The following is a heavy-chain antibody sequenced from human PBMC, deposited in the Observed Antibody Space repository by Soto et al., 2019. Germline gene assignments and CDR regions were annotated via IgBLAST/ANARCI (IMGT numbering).Heavy chain of an antibody. CDR1: GGSISSSSYY. V-gene: IGHV4-39*01. CDR3: ARNELWFGEFIYNNWFDP. CDR2: IYYSGST. J-gene: IGHJ5*02. Sequence: QLQLQESGPGLVKPSETLSLTCTVSGGSISSSSYYWGWIRQPPGKGLEWIGSIYYSGSTYYNPSLKSRVTISVDTSKNQFSLKLSSVTAADTAVYYCARNELWFGEFIYNNWFDPWGQGTLVTVSS. D-gene: IGHD3-10*01.